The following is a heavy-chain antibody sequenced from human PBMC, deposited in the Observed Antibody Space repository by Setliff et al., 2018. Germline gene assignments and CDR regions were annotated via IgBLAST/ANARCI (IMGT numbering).Heavy chain of an antibody. CDR3: ARDQARWLVAAGTFDY. D-gene: IGHD1-1*01. Sequence: PGGSLRLSCAASGFTFSIHAIHWARQAPGQGLEWVAVISDDGTNTYYADSVKGRFTISRDNSKSTVYLQMNSLRAEDTAVYYCARDQARWLVAAGTFDYWGLGALVTVSS. CDR2: ISDDGTNT. J-gene: IGHJ4*02. CDR1: GFTFSIHA. V-gene: IGHV3-30-3*01.